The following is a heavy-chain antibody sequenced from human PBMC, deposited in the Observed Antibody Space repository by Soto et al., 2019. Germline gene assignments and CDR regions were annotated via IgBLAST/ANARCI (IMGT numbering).Heavy chain of an antibody. D-gene: IGHD3-22*01. CDR3: AKLWGYYFGS. V-gene: IGHV3-53*01. Sequence: LRRSCSAAGFSVNNNSMTWVRQAPGRRPEWVAVIYTRGTTHYADFATGRFTFSRDNSKNTLYLQMDSLRPEDTAVYYCAKLWGYYFGSWGPGTLVTVSS. J-gene: IGHJ4*02. CDR1: GFSVNNNS. CDR2: IYTRGTT.